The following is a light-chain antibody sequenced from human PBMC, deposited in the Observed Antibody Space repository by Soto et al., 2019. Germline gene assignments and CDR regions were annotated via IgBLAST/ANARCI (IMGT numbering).Light chain of an antibody. J-gene: IGLJ2*01. V-gene: IGLV2-14*03. Sequence: QSALTQPASVSGSPGQSITISCTGTNTDIGGFYYVSWYQQHPGKAPKLILYEISNRPSGISHRFSGSRSGNTASLTISGLQADDEADYYCSSYTSNNFFILFGGGTKVTVL. CDR3: SSYTSNNFFIL. CDR2: EIS. CDR1: NTDIGGFYY.